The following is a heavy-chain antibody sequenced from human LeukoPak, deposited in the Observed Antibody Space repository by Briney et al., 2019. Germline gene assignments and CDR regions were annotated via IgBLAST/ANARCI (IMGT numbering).Heavy chain of an antibody. CDR3: ARGGRVDY. CDR2: IYYSGST. D-gene: IGHD3-10*01. V-gene: IGHV4-59*12. J-gene: IGHJ4*02. CDR1: GGSISSYY. Sequence: SETLSLTCTVSGGSISSYYWSWIRQPPGKGLEWIGYIYYSGSTNYNPSLKSRVTISVDTSKNQFSLKLSSVTAADTAVYYCARGGRVDYWGQGTLVTVSS.